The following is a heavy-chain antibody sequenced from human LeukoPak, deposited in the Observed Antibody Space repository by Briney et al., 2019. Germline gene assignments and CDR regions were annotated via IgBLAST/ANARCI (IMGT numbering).Heavy chain of an antibody. Sequence: SETLSLTCTVSGGSISSYYWSWIRQPAGKGLEWIGRIYTSGSTNYNPSLKSRVTMSVDTSKNQFSLKLSSATAADTAVYYCARDLERFGAFDIWGQGTMVTVSS. J-gene: IGHJ3*02. D-gene: IGHD3-10*01. CDR2: IYTSGST. CDR1: GGSISSYY. CDR3: ARDLERFGAFDI. V-gene: IGHV4-4*07.